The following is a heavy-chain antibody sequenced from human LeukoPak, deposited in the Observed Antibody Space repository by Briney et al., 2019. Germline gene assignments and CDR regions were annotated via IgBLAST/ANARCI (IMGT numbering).Heavy chain of an antibody. CDR3: ARDRAMIVGPDAFDI. J-gene: IGHJ3*02. CDR1: GFTVSSNY. CDR2: IYSGGST. Sequence: GGSLRLSCAASGFTVSSNYMSWVRQAPGKGLEWVSVIYSGGSTYYADSVKGRFTISRDNAKNSLYLQMNSLRAEDTAVYYCARDRAMIVGPDAFDIWGQGTMVTVSS. V-gene: IGHV3-66*01. D-gene: IGHD3-22*01.